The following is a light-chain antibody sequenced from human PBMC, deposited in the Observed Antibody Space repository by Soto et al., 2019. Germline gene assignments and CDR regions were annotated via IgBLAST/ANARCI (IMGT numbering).Light chain of an antibody. V-gene: IGKV1-5*02. J-gene: IGKJ4*01. Sequence: DVQLTQSPSTLSASRWYRVPLIXCASQSINNLLAWYQQKPGKAPKFLIYDVSTLESGVPSRFSGSGSGTEFTLTISSLQPEDFATYYCQQYDSYSLTFGGGTKVDNK. CDR3: QQYDSYSLT. CDR1: QSINNL. CDR2: DVS.